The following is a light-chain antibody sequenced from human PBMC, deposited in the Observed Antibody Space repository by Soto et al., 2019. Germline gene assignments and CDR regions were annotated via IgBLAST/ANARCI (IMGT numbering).Light chain of an antibody. CDR2: GAS. CDR1: QSVSNNY. Sequence: IGVTLSAGTASLSQGERATLSCRASQSVSNNYLAWYQQKPGQAPRLLIYGASNRATGIPDRFSGSGSGTDFTLTISRLEPEDFAVYYCQQYGSLGRFGQGTNVAIK. V-gene: IGKV3-20*01. CDR3: QQYGSLGR. J-gene: IGKJ1*01.